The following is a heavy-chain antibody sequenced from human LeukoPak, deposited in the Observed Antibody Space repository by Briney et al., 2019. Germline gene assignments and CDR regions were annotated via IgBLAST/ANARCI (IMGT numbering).Heavy chain of an antibody. V-gene: IGHV3-23*01. CDR3: AKAYSSGWYYFDY. CDR1: GFTFSSYA. Sequence: PGGSLRLSCAASGFTFSSYAMSWVRQASGKGLEWVSAISGSGGGTYYADSVKGRFTISRDNSKNTLYLQMNSLRAEDTAVYYCAKAYSSGWYYFDYWGQGTLVTDSS. J-gene: IGHJ4*02. CDR2: ISGSGGGT. D-gene: IGHD6-19*01.